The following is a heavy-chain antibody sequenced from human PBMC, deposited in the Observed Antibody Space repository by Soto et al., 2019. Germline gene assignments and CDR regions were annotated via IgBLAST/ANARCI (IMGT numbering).Heavy chain of an antibody. CDR3: ARVSGVTAPSYYYYYGMDV. Sequence: EVQLVESGGGLVQPGGSLRLSCAASGFTFSSYWMSWVRQAPGKGLEWVANIKQDGSEKYYVDSVKGRFTISRDNAKNSLYLQMNSLRAEDTAVYYCARVSGVTAPSYYYYYGMDVWGQGTTVTVSS. J-gene: IGHJ6*02. CDR1: GFTFSSYW. CDR2: IKQDGSEK. V-gene: IGHV3-7*01. D-gene: IGHD2-21*02.